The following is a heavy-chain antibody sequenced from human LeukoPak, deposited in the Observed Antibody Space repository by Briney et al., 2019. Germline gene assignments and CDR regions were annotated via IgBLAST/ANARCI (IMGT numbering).Heavy chain of an antibody. CDR2: INSFGSST. J-gene: IGHJ5*02. V-gene: IGHV3-74*01. D-gene: IGHD2-15*01. Sequence: PGGSLRLSCAASGFTFSSYWMHWVRQAPGKGLVWVSRINSFGSSTTYADSVKGRFTISRDNAKNTLYLQMNSLRAEDTAVYYCAREASAVGWFDPWGQGTLVTVSS. CDR1: GFTFSSYW. CDR3: AREASAVGWFDP.